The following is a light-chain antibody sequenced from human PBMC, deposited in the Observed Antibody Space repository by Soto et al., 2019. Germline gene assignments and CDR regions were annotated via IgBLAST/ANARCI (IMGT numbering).Light chain of an antibody. CDR3: QQYNNWPPIT. V-gene: IGKV3-15*01. CDR1: QSVSIK. J-gene: IGKJ5*01. Sequence: IVMTQSPATLSVSPWERATLYCRASQSVSIKLAWYQQKLGQAPRLLIYDTSTRATGIPARFSGSGSGTEFTLTISSLQSEDFAVYYCQQYNNWPPITFGQGTGLEIK. CDR2: DTS.